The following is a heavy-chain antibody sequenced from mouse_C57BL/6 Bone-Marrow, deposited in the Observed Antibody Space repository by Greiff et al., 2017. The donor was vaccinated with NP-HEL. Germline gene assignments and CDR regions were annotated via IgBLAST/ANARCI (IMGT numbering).Heavy chain of an antibody. CDR3: ARHEGFYSNYYWYFDV. CDR1: GYTFTEYT. J-gene: IGHJ1*03. V-gene: IGHV1-62-2*01. Sequence: LVKPGASVKLSCKASGYTFTEYTIHWVKQRSGQGLEWIGWFYPGSGSIKYNEKFKDKATLTADKSSRTVYMELSRLTSEDSAVYFCARHEGFYSNYYWYFDVWGTGTTVTVSS. CDR2: FYPGSGSI. D-gene: IGHD2-5*01.